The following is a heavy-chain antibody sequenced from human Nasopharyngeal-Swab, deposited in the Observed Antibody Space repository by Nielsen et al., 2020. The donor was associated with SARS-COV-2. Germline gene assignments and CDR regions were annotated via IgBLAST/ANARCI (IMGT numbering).Heavy chain of an antibody. V-gene: IGHV3-30*18. CDR1: GFTFSSYG. CDR3: ANCGTTAYYGMDV. Sequence: SLKISCAASGFTFSSYGMHWVRQAPGKGLEWVAVISYDGSNKYYADSVKGRFTISSDNSKNTLYLQMNSLRAGDTAVYYCANCGTTAYYGMDVWGQGTTVTVSS. D-gene: IGHD1-7*01. J-gene: IGHJ6*02. CDR2: ISYDGSNK.